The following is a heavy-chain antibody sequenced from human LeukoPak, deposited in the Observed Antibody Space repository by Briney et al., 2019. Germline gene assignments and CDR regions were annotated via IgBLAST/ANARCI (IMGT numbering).Heavy chain of an antibody. J-gene: IGHJ5*02. V-gene: IGHV4-39*07. Sequence: CRVTISVDTSKNQFSLKLSSVTAADTAVYYCARTAVVRGLLNWFDPWGQGTLVTVSS. D-gene: IGHD3-10*01. CDR3: ARTAVVRGLLNWFDP.